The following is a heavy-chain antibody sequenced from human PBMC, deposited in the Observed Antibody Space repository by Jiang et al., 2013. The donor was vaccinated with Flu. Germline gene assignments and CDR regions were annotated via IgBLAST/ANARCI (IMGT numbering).Heavy chain of an antibody. D-gene: IGHD3-16*01. CDR1: GFTFSTYG. V-gene: IGHV3-33*06. J-gene: IGHJ3*02. Sequence: VQLLESGGGVVQPGRSLRLSCAASGFTFSTYGMHWVRQAPGKGLEWVAAIWYDGSNKYYADSVKGRFTISRDNSKNTLYLQMNSLRAEDTAVYYCAKDRGNYDAFDIWGQGTMVTVSS. CDR3: AKDRGNYDAFDI. CDR2: IWYDGSNK.